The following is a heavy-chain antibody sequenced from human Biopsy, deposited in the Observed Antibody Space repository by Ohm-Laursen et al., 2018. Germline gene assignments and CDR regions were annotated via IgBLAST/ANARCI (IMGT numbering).Heavy chain of an antibody. CDR1: GDSVSSGSFY. J-gene: IGHJ4*02. V-gene: IGHV4-61*01. CDR2: IYDRGSTA. D-gene: IGHD1-26*01. CDR3: ARVGAGAPSIDYFDY. Sequence: GTLSLTCPVSGDSVSSGSFYWTWIRQPPGQGLEYIGYIYDRGSTANYNPSLRSRVTISVDRSKNQFSLELSSVTAADTAVYYCARVGAGAPSIDYFDYWGQGALVTVSS.